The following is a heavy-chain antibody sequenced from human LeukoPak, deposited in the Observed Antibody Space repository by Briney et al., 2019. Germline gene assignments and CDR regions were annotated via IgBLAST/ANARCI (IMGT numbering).Heavy chain of an antibody. CDR2: ISGSGGST. Sequence: QAGGSLRLSCAASGFTFSSYSMNWVRQAPGKGLEWVSAISGSGGSTYYADSVKGRFTISRDNSKNTLYLQMNSLRAEDTAVYYCAKDGWIQLWFHTGHFDYWGQGTLVTVSS. V-gene: IGHV3-23*01. D-gene: IGHD5-18*01. CDR1: GFTFSSYS. CDR3: AKDGWIQLWFHTGHFDY. J-gene: IGHJ4*02.